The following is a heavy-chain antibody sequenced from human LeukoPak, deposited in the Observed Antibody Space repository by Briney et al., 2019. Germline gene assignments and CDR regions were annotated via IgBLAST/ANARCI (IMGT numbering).Heavy chain of an antibody. J-gene: IGHJ5*02. CDR1: GSTFSDNA. Sequence: GGSLRLSCAASGSTFSDNAMTWVRQAPRKGLEWVSTIIGRGGSAFYADSVKGRFTVSRDNSKYTLFLQMNSVRAEDTAIYYCAKRVLCQSWGQGTLVTVSS. CDR3: AKRVLCQS. CDR2: IIGRGGSA. D-gene: IGHD2-8*01. V-gene: IGHV3-23*01.